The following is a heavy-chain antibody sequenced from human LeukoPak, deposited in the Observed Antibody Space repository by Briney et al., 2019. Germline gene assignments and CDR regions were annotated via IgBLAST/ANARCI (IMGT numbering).Heavy chain of an antibody. J-gene: IGHJ6*03. CDR2: INYSGIT. Sequence: SETLSLTCSVSGGSVGSADYYWSWIRQSPGKGLDWIGYINYSGITYYNPSLKSRVTISVDTSKNQFSLKLSSVTAADTAVFFCARGPTAPGLVPYYHYKDRWGKGTTVTVSS. D-gene: IGHD3-16*01. CDR3: ARGPTAPGLVPYYHYKDR. V-gene: IGHV4-30-4*01. CDR1: GGSVGSADYY.